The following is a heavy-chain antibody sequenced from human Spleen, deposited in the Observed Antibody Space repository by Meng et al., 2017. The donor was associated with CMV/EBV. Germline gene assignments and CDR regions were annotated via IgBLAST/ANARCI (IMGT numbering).Heavy chain of an antibody. J-gene: IGHJ4*02. Sequence: SETLSLTCAVSGGSISSSDWWTWVRQPPGKGLEWIGEIYHSGSTNYNPSLKSRVTISVDKPKNQFSLKLNSVTAADTAVYYCAKDQWGLDYWGQGTLVTVSS. CDR1: GGSISSSDW. V-gene: IGHV4-4*02. CDR3: AKDQWGLDY. D-gene: IGHD1-26*01. CDR2: IYHSGST.